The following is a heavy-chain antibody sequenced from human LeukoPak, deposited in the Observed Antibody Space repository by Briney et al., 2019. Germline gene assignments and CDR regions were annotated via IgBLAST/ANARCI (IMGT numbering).Heavy chain of an antibody. CDR3: ARDFIVGPTGNGY. Sequence: GGSLRLSCAASGFTFSSYGMHWVRQAPGKGLEWVAVISYDGSNKYYADSVKGRFTISRDNAKNTLYLQMNSLRAEDTAVYYCARDFIVGPTGNGYWGQGTLVTVSS. J-gene: IGHJ4*02. D-gene: IGHD1-26*01. CDR2: ISYDGSNK. CDR1: GFTFSSYG. V-gene: IGHV3-30*03.